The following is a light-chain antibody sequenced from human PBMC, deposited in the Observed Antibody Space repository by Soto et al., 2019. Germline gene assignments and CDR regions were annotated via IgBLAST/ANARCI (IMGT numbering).Light chain of an antibody. CDR2: AAS. V-gene: IGKV1-39*01. Sequence: DIQITKSPSSLSASVGDRVTISCRASQTISSYLNWYQQRPGEAPKLLIFAASSLQSGVPSRFSGSGSGTDFTLTISTLQPGEFATYFCQQSYSLPITVGQGTRLEI. CDR1: QTISSY. J-gene: IGKJ5*01. CDR3: QQSYSLPIT.